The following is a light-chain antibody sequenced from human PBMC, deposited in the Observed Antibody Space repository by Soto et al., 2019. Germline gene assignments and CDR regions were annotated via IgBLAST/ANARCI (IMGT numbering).Light chain of an antibody. Sequence: QSALTQPASVSGSPGQSITISCTGTSSDIGAYNYVSWYRQHPGKAPQLLIYDVNNRPSGVSHRFSGSKSGNTASLTISGLQSEDEADYFCTSYTGTYTWAFGGGTKVTVL. CDR1: SSDIGAYNY. V-gene: IGLV2-14*03. CDR3: TSYTGTYTWA. CDR2: DVN. J-gene: IGLJ3*02.